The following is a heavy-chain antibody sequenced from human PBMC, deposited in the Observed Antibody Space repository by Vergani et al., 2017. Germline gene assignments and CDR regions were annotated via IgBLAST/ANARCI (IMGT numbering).Heavy chain of an antibody. J-gene: IGHJ4*02. CDR1: GFSLSTSGVG. CDR2: IYWDDDK. D-gene: IGHD2-2*01. Sequence: QITLKESGPTLVKPTQTLTLTCTFSGFSLSTSGVGVGWIRQPPGKALEWLALIYWDDDKRYSPSLKSRLTITKDTSKNQVVLTMTNMDPVETATYYCAHRGCSSTSCPRTFDYWGQGTLVTVSS. V-gene: IGHV2-5*02. CDR3: AHRGCSSTSCPRTFDY.